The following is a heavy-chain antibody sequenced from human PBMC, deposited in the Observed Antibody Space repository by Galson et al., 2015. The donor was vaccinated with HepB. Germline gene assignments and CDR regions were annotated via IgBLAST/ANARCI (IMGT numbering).Heavy chain of an antibody. J-gene: IGHJ6*02. CDR2: ISWNSGSI. CDR3: AKEGEPYMYYYGMDV. V-gene: IGHV3-9*01. D-gene: IGHD1-26*01. CDR1: GFTFDDYA. Sequence: SLRLSCAASGFTFDDYAMHWVRQAPGKGLEWVSGISWNSGSIGYADSVKGRFTISRDNAKNSLYLQMNSLRAEDTALYYCAKEGEPYMYYYGMDVWGQGTTVTVSS.